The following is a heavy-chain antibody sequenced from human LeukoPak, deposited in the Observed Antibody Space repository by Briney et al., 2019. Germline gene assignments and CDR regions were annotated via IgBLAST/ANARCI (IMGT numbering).Heavy chain of an antibody. CDR2: ISYDGSNK. CDR1: GFTFSSYG. Sequence: PGGSLRLSCAASGFTFSSYGMHWVRQAPGKGLEWVAVISYDGSNKYYADSVKGRFTISRGNSKNTLYLQMNSLRAEDTAVYYCAKVEDSSGWVDYWGQGTLVTVSS. V-gene: IGHV3-30*18. CDR3: AKVEDSSGWVDY. D-gene: IGHD6-19*01. J-gene: IGHJ4*02.